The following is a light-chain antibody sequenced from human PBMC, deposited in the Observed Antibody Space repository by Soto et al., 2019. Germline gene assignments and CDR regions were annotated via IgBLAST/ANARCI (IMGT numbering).Light chain of an antibody. Sequence: QSVLTQPASVSGSPGQSITISCTGTSSDVGGYNYVSWYQQHPGKAPKLVIYDVSDRPSGVSYRFSGSKSGNTASLTISGLQAEDEADYYCNSYTSSRTLVFGTGTKVTVL. CDR2: DVS. J-gene: IGLJ1*01. CDR1: SSDVGGYNY. CDR3: NSYTSSRTLV. V-gene: IGLV2-14*01.